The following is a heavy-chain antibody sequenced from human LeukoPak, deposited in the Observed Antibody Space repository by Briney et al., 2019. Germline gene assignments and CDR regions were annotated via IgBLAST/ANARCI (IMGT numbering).Heavy chain of an antibody. Sequence: PGGSLRLSCAASGFSFSNFGMHWVRQAPGKGLEWVAFVRPDGSSNHYADSVKGRYIISRDKSKNTLHLQMNSLRAEDTAFYYCAKDQAGTWGLDYWGQGTLVTVSS. V-gene: IGHV3-30*02. CDR3: AKDQAGTWGLDY. CDR2: VRPDGSSN. CDR1: GFSFSNFG. J-gene: IGHJ4*02. D-gene: IGHD3-10*01.